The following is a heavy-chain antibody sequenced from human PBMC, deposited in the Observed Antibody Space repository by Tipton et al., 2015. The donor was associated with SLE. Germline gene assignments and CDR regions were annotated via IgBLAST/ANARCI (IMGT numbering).Heavy chain of an antibody. CDR3: ARERITIFGVVTSPWFDP. CDR2: IWYDGSNK. J-gene: IGHJ5*02. Sequence: SLRLSCAASGFTVSSHYMTWVRQAPGKGLEWVAVIWYDGSNKYYADSVKGRFTISRDNSKNTLYLQMNSLRAEDTAVYYCARERITIFGVVTSPWFDPWGQGTLVTVSS. V-gene: IGHV3-33*08. CDR1: GFTVSSHY. D-gene: IGHD3-3*01.